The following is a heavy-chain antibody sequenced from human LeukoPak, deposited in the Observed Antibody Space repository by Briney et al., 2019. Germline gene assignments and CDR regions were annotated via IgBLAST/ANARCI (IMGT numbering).Heavy chain of an antibody. CDR1: GFTFNAFH. D-gene: IGHD1-26*01. CDR3: ARASGGWDLDY. J-gene: IGHJ4*01. V-gene: IGHV3-21*01. CDR2: ITSSGTYI. Sequence: PGGSMRLSCAASGFTFNAFHMNWVRQAPGNGLEWISSITSSGTYITYADSIQGRFTISRDNAKNSLYLQMNSLRVDDTALYYCARASGGWDLDYWGHGTLVTVSS.